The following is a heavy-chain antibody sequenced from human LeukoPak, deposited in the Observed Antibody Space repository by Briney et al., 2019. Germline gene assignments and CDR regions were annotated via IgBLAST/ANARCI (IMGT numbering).Heavy chain of an antibody. CDR2: ISGDGGST. CDR3: VKGGGRGYYFDY. V-gene: IGHV3-43*02. CDR1: GFTFYDYA. D-gene: IGHD3-16*01. J-gene: IGHJ4*02. Sequence: GGSLRLSCAASGFTFYDYAMQWVRHAPGKGLEWVSLISGDGGSTYYADSVKGGFTISRDKRKNSMYMQMKSLRKEDTALYYCVKGGGRGYYFDYWGQGTLVTVSS.